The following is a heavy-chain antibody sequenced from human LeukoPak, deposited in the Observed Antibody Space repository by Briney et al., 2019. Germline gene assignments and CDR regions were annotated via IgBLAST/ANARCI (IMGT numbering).Heavy chain of an antibody. D-gene: IGHD1-26*01. J-gene: IGHJ4*02. V-gene: IGHV3-33*06. Sequence: PGRSLRLSCAASGFTFSSYGMHWARQAPGEGLEWVAVIWNDGSDKYYADSVKGRFTISRDNSKNTLYLQMNSLRAEDTAVYYCAKPTRGSGSFLIDFWGQGTLVTVSS. CDR3: AKPTRGSGSFLIDF. CDR1: GFTFSSYG. CDR2: IWNDGSDK.